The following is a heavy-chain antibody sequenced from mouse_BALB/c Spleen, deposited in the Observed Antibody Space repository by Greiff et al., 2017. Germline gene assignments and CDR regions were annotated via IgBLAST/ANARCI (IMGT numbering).Heavy chain of an antibody. CDR3: ARHYGNYRFAY. D-gene: IGHD2-1*01. CDR1: GFAFSSYD. J-gene: IGHJ3*01. Sequence: DVMLVESGGGLVKPGGSLKLSCAASGFAFSSYDMSWVRQTPEKRLEWVAYISSGGGSTYYPDTVKGRFPISRDNAKNTLYLQMSSLKSEDTAMYYCARHYGNYRFAYWGQGTLVTVSA. V-gene: IGHV5-12-1*01. CDR2: ISSGGGST.